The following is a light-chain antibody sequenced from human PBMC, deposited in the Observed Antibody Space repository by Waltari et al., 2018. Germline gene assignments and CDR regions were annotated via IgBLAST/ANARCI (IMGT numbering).Light chain of an antibody. CDR3: SSYTTSSAPGF. V-gene: IGLV2-14*01. Sequence: QSALTQPASVSGSPGQSITISCSGTDSDVGAYDFVSWYQQHPGKAPHLIIYEVSNRPSGISNRFSGLQAEDEADYYCSSYTTSSAPGFFGTGTRVTVL. CDR2: EVS. J-gene: IGLJ1*01. CDR1: DSDVGAYDF.